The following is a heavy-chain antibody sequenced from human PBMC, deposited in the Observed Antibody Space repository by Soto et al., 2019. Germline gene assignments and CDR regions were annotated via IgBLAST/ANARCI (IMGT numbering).Heavy chain of an antibody. J-gene: IGHJ5*02. Sequence: ASVKVSCKASGYTFTSYYMHWVRQAPGQGLEWMGIINPSGGSTSYAQKFQGRVTMTRDTSTSTVYMELSSLRSEDTAVYYCARAKKDDFWSGYYTRWFDPWGQGTLVTVSS. V-gene: IGHV1-46*01. CDR1: GYTFTSYY. CDR3: ARAKKDDFWSGYYTRWFDP. CDR2: INPSGGST. D-gene: IGHD3-3*01.